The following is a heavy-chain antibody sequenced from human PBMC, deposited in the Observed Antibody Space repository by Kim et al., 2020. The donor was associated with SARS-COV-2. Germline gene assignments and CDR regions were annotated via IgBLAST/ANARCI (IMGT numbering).Heavy chain of an antibody. CDR2: GGT. D-gene: IGHD1-26*01. Sequence: GGTNYAQKVQGRVTMTRDTSISTAYMELSRLRSDDTAVYYWARGSGSLDIWGQGTMVTVSS. V-gene: IGHV1-2*02. CDR3: ARGSGSLDI. J-gene: IGHJ3*02.